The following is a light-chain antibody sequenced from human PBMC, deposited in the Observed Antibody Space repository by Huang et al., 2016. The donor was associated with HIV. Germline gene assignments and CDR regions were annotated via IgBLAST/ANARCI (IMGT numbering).Light chain of an antibody. Sequence: DIVLTQSPLSLPVSPGQPASISCTSSQNLLHNSGHNRLDCYLQKPGQSPQLLIFLGSNRASGVPDKVTGGGSGSNFSLSINKVQPDDVGIDYCMQGLQTPPTFGQGTKLEI. CDR1: QNLLHNSGHNR. CDR2: LGS. V-gene: IGKV2-28*01. J-gene: IGKJ2*01. CDR3: MQGLQTPPT.